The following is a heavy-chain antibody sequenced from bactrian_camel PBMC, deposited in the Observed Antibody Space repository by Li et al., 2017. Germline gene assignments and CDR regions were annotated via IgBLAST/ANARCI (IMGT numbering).Heavy chain of an antibody. Sequence: HVQLVESGGGSVETGGSLNLTCSAHNSYSRACMGWFRQAPGKQREGVATTYTLDDSTYYSDSVKGRFTISKDGARNTLYLQMDSLKPDDSATYYCAAAHRPPWGGTWSSLSSLEYVYWGQGTQVTVS. CDR2: TYTLDDST. J-gene: IGHJ4*01. V-gene: IGHV3S1*01. CDR3: AAAHRPPWGGTWSSLSSLEYVY. CDR1: NSYSRAC. D-gene: IGHD6*01.